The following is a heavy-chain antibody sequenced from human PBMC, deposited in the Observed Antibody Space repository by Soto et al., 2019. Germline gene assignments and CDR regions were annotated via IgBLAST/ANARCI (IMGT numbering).Heavy chain of an antibody. V-gene: IGHV1-18*01. Sequence: QVQLVQSGGEVKKPGASVKVSCKASGYTFTSYGITWVRQAPGQGLEYLGWISTYNGNTDFAQKVQNRVTLTTDTSTSTAYMELRSLRPDDTAVYYCARAKVPITPNWFDPWGQGTLVPVSS. D-gene: IGHD2-15*01. J-gene: IGHJ5*02. CDR2: ISTYNGNT. CDR3: ARAKVPITPNWFDP. CDR1: GYTFTSYG.